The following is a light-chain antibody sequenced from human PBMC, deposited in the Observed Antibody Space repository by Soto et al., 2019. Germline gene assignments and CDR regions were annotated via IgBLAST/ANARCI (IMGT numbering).Light chain of an antibody. V-gene: IGKV3-11*01. CDR1: QSVSSF. CDR2: DAS. Sequence: EVVLTQSPDTLSLSPGERATLSCRASQSVSSFLAWYQQKPGQAPRLLIYDASNRATGIPARFSGSGSGTDFTLTISSLEPEDFEVYYCQHRSSWPGALGPGTKVDIK. J-gene: IGKJ3*01. CDR3: QHRSSWPGA.